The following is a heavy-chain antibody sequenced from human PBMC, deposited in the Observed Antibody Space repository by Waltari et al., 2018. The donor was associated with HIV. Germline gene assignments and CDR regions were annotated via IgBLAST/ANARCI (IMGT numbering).Heavy chain of an antibody. V-gene: IGHV3-33*01. CDR1: GFTFSSYG. D-gene: IGHD3-3*01. J-gene: IGHJ4*02. CDR3: ARASLLEWKTPLLTDY. Sequence: QVQLVESGGGVVQPGRSLRLSCAASGFTFSSYGMHWVRQAPGKGLEWVAVIWYDGSNKYYADSVKGRFTISRDNSKNTLYLQMNSLRAEDTAVYYCARASLLEWKTPLLTDYWGQGTLVTVSS. CDR2: IWYDGSNK.